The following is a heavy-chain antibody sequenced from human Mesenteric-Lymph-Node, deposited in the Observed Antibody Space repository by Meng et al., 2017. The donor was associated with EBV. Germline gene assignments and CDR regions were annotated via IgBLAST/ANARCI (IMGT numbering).Heavy chain of an antibody. V-gene: IGHV7-4-1*02. Sequence: QVQLGQSGSELKKPGAPVKVSCKASGYTFSRYAMNWVRQAPGQGLEWMGWINTNTGKPTYAQGLTGRFVFSLDTSVSTAYLQISSLKADDTAVYYCARASSSGPFDYWGQGTLVTVSS. CDR3: ARASSSGPFDY. CDR2: INTNTGKP. D-gene: IGHD3-10*01. J-gene: IGHJ4*02. CDR1: GYTFSRYA.